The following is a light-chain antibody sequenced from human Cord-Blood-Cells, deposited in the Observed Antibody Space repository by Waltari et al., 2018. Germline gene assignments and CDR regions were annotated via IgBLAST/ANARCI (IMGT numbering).Light chain of an antibody. V-gene: IGLV3-25*02. J-gene: IGLJ3*02. CDR1: ALPKQY. CDR2: KDS. CDR3: QSADSSGTYWV. Sequence: SYELTQPPSVSVSPGQTARITCPGDALPKQYAYWYQQKPAQAPVLGLYKDSERPSGIPVLLSGSTSGTTVTLTISGVQAEDEADYYCQSADSSGTYWVFGGGTKLTVL.